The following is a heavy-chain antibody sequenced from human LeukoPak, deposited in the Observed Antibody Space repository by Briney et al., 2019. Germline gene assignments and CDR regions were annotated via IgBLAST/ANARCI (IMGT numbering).Heavy chain of an antibody. V-gene: IGHV3-7*01. Sequence: PGGSLRLSCDASGFTFRDYWMTWVRQAPGKGLEWVANVKQDGTEKFYVDSVKGRFTISRDNSKNSLYLQMNSLRVEDTAIYYCARAGGTSWADYWGQGTLVTVSS. CDR3: ARAGGTSWADY. D-gene: IGHD6-13*01. CDR1: GFTFRDYW. CDR2: VKQDGTEK. J-gene: IGHJ4*02.